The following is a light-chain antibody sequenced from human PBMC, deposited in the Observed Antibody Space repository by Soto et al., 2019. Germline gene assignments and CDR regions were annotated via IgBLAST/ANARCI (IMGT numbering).Light chain of an antibody. CDR3: QQYNNWPQWT. Sequence: EIVMTQSPATLSVDPGERATLSCRASQSVSSNLAWYQQKPGQAPRLLLYGASTRATGIPARFSGSGSGTEVTLTISSLQSEDVAVYYCQQYNNWPQWTFGQGTKVAIK. CDR2: GAS. J-gene: IGKJ1*01. V-gene: IGKV3-15*01. CDR1: QSVSSN.